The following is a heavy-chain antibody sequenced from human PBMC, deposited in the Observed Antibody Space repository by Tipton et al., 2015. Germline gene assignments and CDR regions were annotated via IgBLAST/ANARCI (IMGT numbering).Heavy chain of an antibody. CDR2: VDGDGYTT. Sequence: SLRLSCAGSGFAFSVYAMTWVRQAPGKGLEWVSRVDGDGYTTTYADSVKGRFTISRDNAKKMLYLQMNSLRAEDTAVYYCARLGQRWFGEPFDYWGQGTLVTVSS. CDR3: ARLGQRWFGEPFDY. V-gene: IGHV3-74*01. J-gene: IGHJ4*02. CDR1: GFAFSVYA. D-gene: IGHD3-10*01.